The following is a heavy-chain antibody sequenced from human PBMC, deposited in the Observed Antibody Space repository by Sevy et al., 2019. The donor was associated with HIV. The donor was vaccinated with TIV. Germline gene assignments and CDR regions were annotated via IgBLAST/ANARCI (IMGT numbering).Heavy chain of an antibody. D-gene: IGHD5-12*01. CDR2: ISSSSSYI. CDR3: ARDIGYSGYDYEYYYYGMDV. CDR1: GFTFSSYS. V-gene: IGHV3-21*01. Sequence: GESLKISCAASGFTFSSYSMNWVRQAPGKGLEWVSSISSSSSYIYYADSVKGRFTISRDNAKNSLYLQMNSLRAEDTAVYYCARDIGYSGYDYEYYYYGMDVWGQGTTVTVSS. J-gene: IGHJ6*02.